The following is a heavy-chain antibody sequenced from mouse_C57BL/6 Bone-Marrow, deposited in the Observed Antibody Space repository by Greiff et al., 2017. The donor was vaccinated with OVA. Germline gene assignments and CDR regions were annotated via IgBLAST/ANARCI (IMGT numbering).Heavy chain of an antibody. J-gene: IGHJ1*03. D-gene: IGHD2-4*01. CDR3: ASLLLYYDCDGWYFDV. CDR2: IRNKANGYTT. Sequence: EVQGVESGGGLVQPGGSLSLSCAASGFTFTDYYMSWVRQPPGKALEWLGFIRNKANGYTTEYSASVKGRFTISRDNSQSILYLQMKALRAEDSATYYCASLLLYYDCDGWYFDVWGTGTTVTVSS. V-gene: IGHV7-3*01. CDR1: GFTFTDYY.